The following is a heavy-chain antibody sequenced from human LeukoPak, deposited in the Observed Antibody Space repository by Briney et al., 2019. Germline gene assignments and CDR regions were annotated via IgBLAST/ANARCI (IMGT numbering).Heavy chain of an antibody. Sequence: GGSLRLSCAASGFTFSSYGMHWVRQAPGKGLEWVAVIWYDGSNKYYADSVKGRFTISRDNSKNTLYLQMNSLRAEDTAVYYCARDFVSCSGGSCYKYFDYWGQGTLVTVSS. V-gene: IGHV3-33*01. D-gene: IGHD2-15*01. CDR2: IWYDGSNK. CDR3: ARDFVSCSGGSCYKYFDY. CDR1: GFTFSSYG. J-gene: IGHJ4*02.